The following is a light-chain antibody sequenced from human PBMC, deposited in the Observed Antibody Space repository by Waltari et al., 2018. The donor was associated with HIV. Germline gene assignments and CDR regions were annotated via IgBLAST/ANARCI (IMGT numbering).Light chain of an antibody. Sequence: EILLTQSPATMSLSPGERATLSCRASQSVRSYLAWYQQKPGQAPRLLIYDASNRATGIPARFSGSGSGTDFTLTISSLEPEDFAVYYCQQRSNWPGLTFGGGTKVEIK. CDR3: QQRSNWPGLT. CDR2: DAS. CDR1: QSVRSY. J-gene: IGKJ4*01. V-gene: IGKV3-11*01.